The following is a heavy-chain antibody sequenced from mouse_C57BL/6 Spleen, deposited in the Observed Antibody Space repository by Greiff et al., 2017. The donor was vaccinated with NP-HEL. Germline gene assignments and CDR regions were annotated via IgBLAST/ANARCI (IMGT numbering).Heavy chain of an antibody. V-gene: IGHV1-9*01. CDR1: GYTFTGYW. CDR2: ILPGSGST. CDR3: ARYPPYYGSSYNWYFDV. J-gene: IGHJ1*03. Sequence: QVQLKQSGAELMKPGASVKLSCKATGYTFTGYWIEWVKQRPGHGLEWIGEILPGSGSTNYNEKFKGKATFTADTSSNTAYMQLSSLTTEDSAIYYCARYPPYYGSSYNWYFDVWGTGTTVTVSS. D-gene: IGHD1-1*01.